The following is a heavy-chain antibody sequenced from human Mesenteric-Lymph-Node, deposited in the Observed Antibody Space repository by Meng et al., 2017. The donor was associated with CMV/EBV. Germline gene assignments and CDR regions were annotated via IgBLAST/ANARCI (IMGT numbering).Heavy chain of an antibody. CDR1: GFIIDDYA. V-gene: IGHV3-66*02. D-gene: IGHD1-26*01. CDR2: LYSGGST. Sequence: GESLKTCSAFSGFIIDDYAMHWVRQAPGKGLEWVSILYSGGSTYYADSVKGRFTISRDNSKNTLYLQMNSLRADDTAVYYCATVRYQWEIPSYSYGVDAWGQGTPVTVSS. CDR3: ATVRYQWEIPSYSYGVDA. J-gene: IGHJ5*02.